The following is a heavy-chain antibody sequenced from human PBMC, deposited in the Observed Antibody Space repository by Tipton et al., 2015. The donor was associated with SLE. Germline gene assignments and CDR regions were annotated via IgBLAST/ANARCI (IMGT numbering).Heavy chain of an antibody. Sequence: TLSLTCTVSADSMTSHYWGWIRQSPGKGLEWIGYVFYRGNTRYSPSLNSRVTIAIDTSRGQFTLNLKSVTAADTAVYYCASQTGNRALGVFFDYWGQGTLVTVPS. CDR2: VFYRGNT. J-gene: IGHJ4*01. D-gene: IGHD7-27*01. CDR1: ADSMTSHY. V-gene: IGHV4-59*11. CDR3: ASQTGNRALGVFFDY.